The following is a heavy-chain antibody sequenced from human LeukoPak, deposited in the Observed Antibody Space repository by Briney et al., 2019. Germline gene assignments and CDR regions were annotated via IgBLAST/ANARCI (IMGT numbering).Heavy chain of an antibody. CDR3: ARDGSSGWDRENHNDAFDI. CDR1: GYTFTIYY. Sequence: ASVNVSCKASGYTFTIYYMHWVRQAPGQGLEWMGIINPSGGSTSYAQKFQGRVTMTRDTSTSTVYMELSSLRSEDTAVYYCARDGSSGWDRENHNDAFDIWGQGTMVTVSS. V-gene: IGHV1-46*01. J-gene: IGHJ3*02. CDR2: INPSGGST. D-gene: IGHD6-19*01.